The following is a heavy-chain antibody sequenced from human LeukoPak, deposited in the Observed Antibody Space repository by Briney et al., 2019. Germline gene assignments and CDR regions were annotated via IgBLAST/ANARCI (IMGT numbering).Heavy chain of an antibody. V-gene: IGHV3-23*01. D-gene: IGHD2-15*01. J-gene: IGHJ4*02. CDR3: AKEALASGGFDY. CDR1: GFTFSRYA. CDR2: ISGNGGST. Sequence: PGGSLRLSCAASGFTFSRYAMSWVRQAPGKGLEWVSAISGNGGSTYYADSVKGRFTISRDNSKNTLYLQMNTLRAEDTALYYCAKEALASGGFDYWGQGTLVTVSS.